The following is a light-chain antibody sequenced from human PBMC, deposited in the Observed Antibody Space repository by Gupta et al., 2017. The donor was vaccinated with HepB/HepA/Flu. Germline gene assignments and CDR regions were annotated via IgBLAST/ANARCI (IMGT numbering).Light chain of an antibody. CDR1: QNIHNY. V-gene: IGKV1-39*01. CDR3: QGRDSTSQS. Sequence: DIQMTQSPSSLSASVEDRVTITCRASQNIHNYVNWYQQKPGKAPNLLIYAASKVQSGVPSRFSGSASGADITLTISMLHPEDVTTYCSQGRDSTSQSFGQGTKVEIK. J-gene: IGKJ1*01. CDR2: AAS.